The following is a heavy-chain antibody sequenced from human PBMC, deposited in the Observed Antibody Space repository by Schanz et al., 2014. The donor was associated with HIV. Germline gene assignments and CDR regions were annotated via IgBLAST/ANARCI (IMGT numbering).Heavy chain of an antibody. V-gene: IGHV3-30-3*01. CDR1: AFTFSNYI. D-gene: IGHD5-18*01. CDR2: ISYDGSNK. CDR3: ARPVDTAMVPKLAFDY. J-gene: IGHJ4*02. Sequence: QVQLEESGGGVVQPGRSLRLSCVASAFTFSNYIMYWVRQAPGKGLEWVAIISYDGSNKYYADSVKGRFTISRDNSKNTLYLQMNSLRAEDTAVYYCARPVDTAMVPKLAFDYWGQGTLVTVSS.